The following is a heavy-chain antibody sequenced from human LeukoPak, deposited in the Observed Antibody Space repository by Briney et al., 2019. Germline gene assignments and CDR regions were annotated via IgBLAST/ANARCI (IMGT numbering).Heavy chain of an antibody. V-gene: IGHV1-46*01. CDR2: INPSGGST. Sequence: GASVKVSCKASGYTFTSYYMHWVRQAPGQGLEWMGIINPSGGSTSYAQKFQGRVTMTRDTSTSTVYMELSSLRSEDTAVYYCARSAPDWFGESFNDYWGQGTLVTVSS. CDR1: GYTFTSYY. CDR3: ARSAPDWFGESFNDY. J-gene: IGHJ4*02. D-gene: IGHD3-10*01.